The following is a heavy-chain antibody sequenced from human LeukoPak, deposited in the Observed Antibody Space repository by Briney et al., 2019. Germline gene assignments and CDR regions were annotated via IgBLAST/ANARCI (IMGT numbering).Heavy chain of an antibody. CDR1: GGTFSSYA. CDR3: ASSVAVAGNGPFDY. D-gene: IGHD6-19*01. V-gene: IGHV1-69*06. CDR2: IIPIFGTA. Sequence: ASVKVSCKASGGTFSSYAISWVRQAPGQGLEWMGGIIPIFGTANYAQKFQGRVTITADKSTSTAYMELSSLRSEDTAVYYCASSVAVAGNGPFDYWGQGTLVTVSS. J-gene: IGHJ4*02.